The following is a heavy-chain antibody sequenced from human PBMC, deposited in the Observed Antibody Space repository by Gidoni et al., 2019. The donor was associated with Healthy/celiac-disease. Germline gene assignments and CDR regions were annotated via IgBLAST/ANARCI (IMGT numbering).Heavy chain of an antibody. CDR2: IYSGGST. CDR3: ARGSSSTSCYGCSHYYYYMDV. Sequence: EVQLVEAGGGLVQPGGSLRLSCAAPGVTVSSNYMSWVRQAPGKGLEWVSVIYSGGSTYYADSVKGRFTISRDNSKNTLYLQMNSLRAEDTAVYYCARGSSSTSCYGCSHYYYYMDVWGKGTTVTVSS. V-gene: IGHV3-66*01. CDR1: GVTVSSNY. D-gene: IGHD2-2*01. J-gene: IGHJ6*03.